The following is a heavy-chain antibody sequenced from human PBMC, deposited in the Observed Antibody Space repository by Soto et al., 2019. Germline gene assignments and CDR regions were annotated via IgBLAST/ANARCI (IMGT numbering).Heavy chain of an antibody. J-gene: IGHJ3*02. CDR2: GKYTGST. V-gene: IGHV4-39*01. CDR3: ARQRAWYGEWAFDI. Sequence: SETLSVTCTVAGLSITSDNVYWGWIRQPPGTGLGWIGSGKYTGSTYYSPSLNSRVTRSVDTSKNQFSLKLSSVTAADTAVYYCARQRAWYGEWAFDIWGQGTLVTVSS. CDR1: GLSITSDNVY. D-gene: IGHD3-10*01.